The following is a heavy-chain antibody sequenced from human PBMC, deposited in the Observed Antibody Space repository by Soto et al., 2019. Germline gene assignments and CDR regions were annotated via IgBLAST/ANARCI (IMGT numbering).Heavy chain of an antibody. J-gene: IGHJ3*02. V-gene: IGHV3-23*01. Sequence: PGGSLRLSCAASGFTFSSYAMSWVRQAPGMGLEWVSAISGSGGSTYYADSVKGRFTISRDNSKNTLYLQMNSLRAEDTAVYYCAKDRISLGYYYDSSGYRTNAFDIWGQGTMVTVSS. D-gene: IGHD3-22*01. CDR3: AKDRISLGYYYDSSGYRTNAFDI. CDR1: GFTFSSYA. CDR2: ISGSGGST.